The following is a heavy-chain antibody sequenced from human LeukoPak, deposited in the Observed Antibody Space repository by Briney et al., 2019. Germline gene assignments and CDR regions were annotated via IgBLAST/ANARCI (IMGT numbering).Heavy chain of an antibody. V-gene: IGHV1-69*04. CDR1: GGTFSSYA. CDR2: IIPILGIA. J-gene: IGHJ6*02. CDR3: ARDAKAYYYGSGGIYGMDV. D-gene: IGHD3-10*01. Sequence: SVKVSCKASGGTFSSYAISWVRQAPGQGLEWMGRIIPILGIANYAQKFQGRVTITANKSTSTAYMELSSLRSEDTAVYYCARDAKAYYYGSGGIYGMDVWGQGTTVTVSS.